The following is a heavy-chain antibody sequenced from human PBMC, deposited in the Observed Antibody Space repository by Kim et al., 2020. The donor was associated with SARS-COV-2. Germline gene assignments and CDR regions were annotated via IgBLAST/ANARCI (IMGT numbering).Heavy chain of an antibody. D-gene: IGHD6-19*01. CDR1: GGSFSGYY. CDR2: INHSGST. J-gene: IGHJ4*01. Sequence: SETLSLTCAVYGGSFSGYYWSWIRQPPGKGLEWIGEINHSGSTNYNPSLKSRVTISVDTSKNQFSLKLSSVTAADTAVYYCARAPRRLHSSSVGSFDYWG. CDR3: ARAPRRLHSSSVGSFDY. V-gene: IGHV4-34*01.